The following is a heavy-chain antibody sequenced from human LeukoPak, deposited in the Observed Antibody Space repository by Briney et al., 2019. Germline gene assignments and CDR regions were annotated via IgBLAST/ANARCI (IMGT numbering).Heavy chain of an antibody. J-gene: IGHJ4*02. V-gene: IGHV5-51*01. D-gene: IGHD4-11*01. Sequence: GESLKICCKASGYTFTTPWIGWVRQMPGKGLEWMGIIYPSDSDTRYSPSFQGQVTISADKSITTAFLQWSSVKASDTAMYYCALVFYSHYGLGFWGQGTLVTVSS. CDR3: ALVFYSHYGLGF. CDR1: GYTFTTPW. CDR2: IYPSDSDT.